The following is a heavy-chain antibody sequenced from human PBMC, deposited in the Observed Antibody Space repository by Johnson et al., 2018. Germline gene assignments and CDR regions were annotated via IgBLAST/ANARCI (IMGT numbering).Heavy chain of an antibody. D-gene: IGHD6-19*01. CDR2: ISYDGSNK. Sequence: QVQLVESGGGVVQPGRSLRLSCAASGFTFSSYAMHWVRQAPGKGLEWVAVISYDGSNKYYADSVKGRSTISRDNSKNTLSLHMNSLRAEDTAVYYCAKGGKQWLTSAFDIWGQGTMVTVSS. V-gene: IGHV3-30-3*01. J-gene: IGHJ3*02. CDR3: AKGGKQWLTSAFDI. CDR1: GFTFSSYA.